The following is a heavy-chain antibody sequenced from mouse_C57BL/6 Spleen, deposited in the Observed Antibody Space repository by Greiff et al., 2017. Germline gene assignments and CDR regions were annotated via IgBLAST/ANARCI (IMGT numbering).Heavy chain of an antibody. CDR2: IDPEDGET. CDR1: GFNIKDYY. Sequence: EVKLQESGAELVKPGASVKLSCTASGFNIKDYYIHWMKQRTEQGLEWIGRIDPEDGETKYAPKFQGKATITADTSANTAYLQRSNLTSEDTAVYYCAREEYYYGSDYWGQGTTLTGSS. D-gene: IGHD1-1*01. V-gene: IGHV14-2*01. J-gene: IGHJ2*01. CDR3: AREEYYYGSDY.